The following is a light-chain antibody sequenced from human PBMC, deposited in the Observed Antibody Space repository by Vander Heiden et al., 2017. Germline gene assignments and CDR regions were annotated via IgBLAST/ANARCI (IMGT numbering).Light chain of an antibody. CDR2: DAS. CDR3: QQYNSYSWT. Sequence: IQMTQSPSTLSASVGDRLTVTCRASQTLSSWLAWYQQKPGKAPKLLIYDASSLESGVPSRFSGSGSGTEFTLTISSLQPDDFATYYCQQYNSYSWTFGQGTKVEIK. CDR1: QTLSSW. V-gene: IGKV1-5*01. J-gene: IGKJ1*01.